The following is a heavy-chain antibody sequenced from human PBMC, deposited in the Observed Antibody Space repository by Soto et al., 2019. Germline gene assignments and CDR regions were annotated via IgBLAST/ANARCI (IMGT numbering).Heavy chain of an antibody. V-gene: IGHV1-18*01. J-gene: IGHJ6*02. Sequence: ASVKVSCKASGYTFTNYGINGVRQAPGQGLEWMGWISAYNGNTNYAQKLQGRFTMTTDTSTSTAYMELRSLRSDDTAVYYCARVKGEFYYYYYGMDVWGQGTTVTVSS. D-gene: IGHD3-10*01. CDR1: GYTFTNYG. CDR3: ARVKGEFYYYYYGMDV. CDR2: ISAYNGNT.